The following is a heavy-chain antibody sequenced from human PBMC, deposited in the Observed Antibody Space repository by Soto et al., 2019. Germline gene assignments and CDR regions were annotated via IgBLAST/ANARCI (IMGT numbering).Heavy chain of an antibody. D-gene: IGHD3-3*01. CDR2: ISSRSDTI. J-gene: IGHJ4*02. V-gene: IGHV3-48*02. CDR3: AREGHYDCWSGYRYYFDY. CDR1: GFTFSTYS. Sequence: EVQLVESGGGLVQPGGSLRLSCAVSGFTFSTYSMNWVRQAPGKGLEWVSYISSRSDTIYYADSVKGRFTISRDNAKDSLYLHMNSLRDEDTAVYYCAREGHYDCWSGYRYYFDYWGQGTLVTVSS.